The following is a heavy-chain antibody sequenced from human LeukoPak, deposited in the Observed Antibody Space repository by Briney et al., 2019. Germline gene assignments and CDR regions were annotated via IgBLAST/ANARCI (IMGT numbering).Heavy chain of an antibody. V-gene: IGHV4-61*08. Sequence: SETLSLTCAVSGVSVGSGGYYWTWIRQPPGKGLEWIGYVYSTGNTNYNPSLKSRVTISVDTSKNQFSLKLSSVTAADTAVYYCARGSGDYVWGSYRRYYFDYWGQGTLVTVSS. J-gene: IGHJ4*02. CDR3: ARGSGDYVWGSYRRYYFDY. CDR2: VYSTGNT. D-gene: IGHD3-16*02. CDR1: GVSVGSGGYY.